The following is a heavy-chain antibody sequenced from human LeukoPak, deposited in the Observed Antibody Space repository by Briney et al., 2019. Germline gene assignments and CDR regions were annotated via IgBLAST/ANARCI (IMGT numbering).Heavy chain of an antibody. V-gene: IGHV4-59*01. D-gene: IGHD4-17*01. Sequence: SETLSLTCTVSGGSINDYYWTWIRQAPGKGLEWLGYISNSGTTDYNPSLKSRVTMSVDTSKNGFSLKVTSVTAADTAMYYCARVVRGAVTSNCFDPWGQGTLVTASS. CDR1: GGSINDYY. J-gene: IGHJ5*02. CDR2: ISNSGTT. CDR3: ARVVRGAVTSNCFDP.